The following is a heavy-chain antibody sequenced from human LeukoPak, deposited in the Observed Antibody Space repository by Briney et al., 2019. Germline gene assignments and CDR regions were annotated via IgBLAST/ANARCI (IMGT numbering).Heavy chain of an antibody. Sequence: SETLSLTCTVSGGSISSYYWSWIRQPTGKGLEWIGRIYTSGSTNYNPSLKSRVTMSVDTSKNQFSLKLSSVTAADTAVYYCAREGADSITMVRGVILTKNWFDPWGQGTLVTVSS. D-gene: IGHD3-10*01. J-gene: IGHJ5*02. CDR2: IYTSGST. V-gene: IGHV4-4*07. CDR3: AREGADSITMVRGVILTKNWFDP. CDR1: GGSISSYY.